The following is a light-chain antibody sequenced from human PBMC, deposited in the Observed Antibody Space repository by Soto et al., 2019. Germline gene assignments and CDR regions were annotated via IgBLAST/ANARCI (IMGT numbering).Light chain of an antibody. J-gene: IGKJ4*01. CDR3: QQYGSTPLT. V-gene: IGKV3-20*01. CDR1: QSVSNNY. CDR2: GAS. Sequence: EIVLTQSPGTLSLSPGDRATLSCRASQSVSNNYVAWYRQKPGQAPRLLIYGASSRATGVPDRFSGSGSGTDFTLTISRLEPEDFAVYYCQQYGSTPLTFGGGAKAEIK.